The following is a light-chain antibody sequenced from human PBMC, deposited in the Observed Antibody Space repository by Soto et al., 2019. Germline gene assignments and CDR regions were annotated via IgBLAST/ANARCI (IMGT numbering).Light chain of an antibody. CDR1: SSDVGGYNY. J-gene: IGLJ2*01. V-gene: IGLV2-14*01. Sequence: QSALTQPASVSGSPRQSITISCTGTSSDVGGYNYVSWYQQHPGKAPKLMIYDVSNRPSGVSNRFSGSKSGNTASLTISGPQAEDEADYYCSSYTSSSPVVFGGGTKLTVL. CDR2: DVS. CDR3: SSYTSSSPVV.